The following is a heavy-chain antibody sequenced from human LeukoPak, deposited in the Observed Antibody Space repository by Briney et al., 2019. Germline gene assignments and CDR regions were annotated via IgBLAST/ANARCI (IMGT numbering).Heavy chain of an antibody. Sequence: GGSLRLSCTAASGFGYSTSDMNWVRPAPGKGLEWISNIRSSGDLMYSAESVRGRISISSDNTKNSLFLHKNRRRDEDAAIYFSVRDHFPYDCVANGWFDPWGQGTLVTVSS. J-gene: IGHJ5*02. V-gene: IGHV3-48*03. CDR1: GFGYSTSD. CDR3: VRDHFPYDCVANGWFDP. D-gene: IGHD3-16*01. CDR2: IRSSGDLM.